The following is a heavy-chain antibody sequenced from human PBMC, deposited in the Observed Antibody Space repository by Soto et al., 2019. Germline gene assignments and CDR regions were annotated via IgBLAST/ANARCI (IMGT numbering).Heavy chain of an antibody. CDR3: ARDDLPNYDFWSGYSLRAFDI. V-gene: IGHV1-46*01. D-gene: IGHD3-3*01. CDR2: INPSGGST. J-gene: IGHJ3*02. Sequence: GASVKVSCKASGYTFTSYYMHWVRQAPGQGLEWMGIINPSGGSTSYAQKFQGRVTMTRDTSTSTVYMELSSLRSEDTAVYYCARDDLPNYDFWSGYSLRAFDIWGQGTMVTVPS. CDR1: GYTFTSYY.